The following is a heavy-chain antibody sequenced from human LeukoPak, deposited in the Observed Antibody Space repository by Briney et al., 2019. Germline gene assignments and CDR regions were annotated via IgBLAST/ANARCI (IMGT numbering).Heavy chain of an antibody. V-gene: IGHV4-59*01. D-gene: IGHD3-10*01. CDR2: IYYSGST. Sequence: SETLSLTCTVSGGSISSYYWNWIRQPPGKGLEWIGNIYYSGSTNYNPSLKSRVTISVDTSKNQFSLKLSSVTAADTAVYYCATDNSYGSGSYYTWGQGTLVTVSS. CDR1: GGSISSYY. CDR3: ATDNSYGSGSYYT. J-gene: IGHJ4*02.